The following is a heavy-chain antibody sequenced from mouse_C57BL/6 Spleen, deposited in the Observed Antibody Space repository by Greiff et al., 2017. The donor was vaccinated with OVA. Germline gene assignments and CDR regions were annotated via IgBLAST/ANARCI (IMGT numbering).Heavy chain of an antibody. CDR1: GYTFTSYW. V-gene: IGHV1-52*01. CDR3: ARKGDIYYFDY. CDR2: IDPSDSET. D-gene: IGHD3-3*01. J-gene: IGHJ2*01. Sequence: QVQLQQPGAELVRPGSSVKLSCKASGYTFTSYWMHWVKQRPIQGLEWIGNIDPSDSETHYNQKFKDKATLTVDKSSSTAYMQLSSLTSEDSAVYYGARKGDIYYFDYWGQGTTLTVSS.